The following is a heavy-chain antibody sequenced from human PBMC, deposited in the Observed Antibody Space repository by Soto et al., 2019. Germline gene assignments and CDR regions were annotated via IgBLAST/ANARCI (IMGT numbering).Heavy chain of an antibody. Sequence: LSLTCTVSGGSISSYYWSWIRQPAGKGLEWIGRIYTSGSTNYNPSLKSRVTMSVDTSKNQFSLKLSSVTAADTAVYYCARAGGSTRDYYYGMDVWGQGTTVTVSS. J-gene: IGHJ6*02. CDR2: IYTSGST. CDR1: GGSISSYY. V-gene: IGHV4-4*07. CDR3: ARAGGSTRDYYYGMDV. D-gene: IGHD3-16*01.